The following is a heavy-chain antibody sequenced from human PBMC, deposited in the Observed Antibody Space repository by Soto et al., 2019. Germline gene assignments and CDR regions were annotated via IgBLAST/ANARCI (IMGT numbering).Heavy chain of an antibody. CDR1: GGSISSGDYY. CDR2: IYYSGST. Sequence: PSETLSLTCTVSGGSISSGDYYWSWIRQPPGKGLEWIGYIYYSGSTNYNPSLKSRVTISVGTSKNQFSLKLNSMTAADTAVYYCARHNYGSGSTYFDYWGQGTLVTVSS. D-gene: IGHD3-10*01. J-gene: IGHJ4*02. CDR3: ARHNYGSGSTYFDY. V-gene: IGHV4-61*08.